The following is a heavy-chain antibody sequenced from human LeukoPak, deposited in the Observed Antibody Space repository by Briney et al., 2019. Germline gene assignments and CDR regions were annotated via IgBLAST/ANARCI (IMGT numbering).Heavy chain of an antibody. J-gene: IGHJ4*02. CDR2: IYYSGST. CDR1: GGSISSYY. D-gene: IGHD4-23*01. Sequence: PSETLSLTCTVSGGSISSYYWSWIRQPPGKGLEWIGYIYYSGSTNYNPSLKSRVTISVDTSKNQFSLKLSSVTAADTAVYYCARALYGGNFYGYWGQGTLVTFSS. CDR3: ARALYGGNFYGY. V-gene: IGHV4-59*01.